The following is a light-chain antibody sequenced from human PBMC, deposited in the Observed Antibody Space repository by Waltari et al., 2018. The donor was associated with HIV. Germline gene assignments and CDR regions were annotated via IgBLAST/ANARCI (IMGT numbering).Light chain of an antibody. CDR3: QQYYLTPLT. CDR1: PSVLSSSKNKNC. J-gene: IGKJ4*01. Sequence: DIVMTQSPDSLAVSLGERATINCKSSPSVLSSSKNKNCLAWYQQKPGQPSKLLIYWTSTRESGVPDRFSGSGSGTDFTLTISSLQAEDVAVYYCQQYYLTPLTFGGGTKVVIK. V-gene: IGKV4-1*01. CDR2: WTS.